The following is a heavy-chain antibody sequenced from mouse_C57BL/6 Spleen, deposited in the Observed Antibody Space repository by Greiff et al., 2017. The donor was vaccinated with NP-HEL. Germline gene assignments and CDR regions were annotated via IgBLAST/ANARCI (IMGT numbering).Heavy chain of an antibody. V-gene: IGHV1-26*01. CDR3: ARGGGYYPFDY. J-gene: IGHJ2*01. CDR2: INPNNGGT. Sequence: EVQLQQSGPELVKPGASVKISCKASGYTFTDYYMNWVKQSHGKSLEWIGDINPNNGGTSYNQKFKGKATLTVDKSSSTAYMELRSLTSEDSAVYYCARGGGYYPFDYWGQGTTLTVSS. D-gene: IGHD2-3*01. CDR1: GYTFTDYY.